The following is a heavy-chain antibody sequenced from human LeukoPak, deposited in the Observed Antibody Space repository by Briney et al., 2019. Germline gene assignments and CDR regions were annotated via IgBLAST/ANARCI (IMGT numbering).Heavy chain of an antibody. CDR2: LYTSGST. CDR3: ARAREWELLSDFDY. J-gene: IGHJ4*02. Sequence: SQTLSLTCTVSGGSISSGSYYWSWIRQPAGKGLEWIGRLYTSGSTNYNPSLKSRVTISVDTSKNQFSLKLSSVTAADTAVYYCARAREWELLSDFDYWGQGTLVTVSS. CDR1: GGSISSGSYY. V-gene: IGHV4-61*02. D-gene: IGHD1-26*01.